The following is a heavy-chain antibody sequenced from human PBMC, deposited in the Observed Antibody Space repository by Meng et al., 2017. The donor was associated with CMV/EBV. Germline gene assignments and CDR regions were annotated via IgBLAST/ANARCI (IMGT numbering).Heavy chain of an antibody. J-gene: IGHJ4*02. V-gene: IGHV1-69*12. Sequence: QVQRVQAAAEVKKPGSSVKASCKTAGGTFSTFAISWVRQAPGEGLEWMGGIIPVFETANYAERFQDRVTITADDSTTTAYMELSSLRADDTALYFCARGGDSWYSDYWGQGTLVTVSS. CDR3: ARGGDSWYSDY. CDR2: IIPVFETA. D-gene: IGHD1-26*01. CDR1: GGTFSTFA.